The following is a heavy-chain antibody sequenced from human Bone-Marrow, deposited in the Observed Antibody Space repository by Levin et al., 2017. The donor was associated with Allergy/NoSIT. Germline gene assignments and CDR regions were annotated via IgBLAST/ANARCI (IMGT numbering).Heavy chain of an antibody. CDR3: ARFPRTTVTTESYAFDI. CDR2: ISAYNGNT. D-gene: IGHD4-17*01. J-gene: IGHJ3*02. Sequence: ASVKVSCKASGYTFTSYGISWVRQAPGQGLEWMGWISAYNGNTNYAQKLQGRVTMTTDTSTSTAYMELRSLRSDDTAVYYCARFPRTTVTTESYAFDIWGQGTMVTVSS. V-gene: IGHV1-18*01. CDR1: GYTFTSYG.